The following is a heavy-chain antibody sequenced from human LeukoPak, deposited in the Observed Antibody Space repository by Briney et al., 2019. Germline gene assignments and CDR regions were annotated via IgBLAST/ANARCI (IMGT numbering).Heavy chain of an antibody. V-gene: IGHV3-64*01. CDR1: GFTFSNYG. CDR2: ITGDGGYT. J-gene: IGHJ3*02. Sequence: PGRSLRLSCAASGFTFSNYGMHWVRQAPGKGLEYVSAITGDGGYTYYANSVKGRFTISRDNSKKTLYLQMGSLRADDMAVYYCARVSTNDRRNAFDIWGQGTMVTVSS. CDR3: ARVSTNDRRNAFDI. D-gene: IGHD2-8*01.